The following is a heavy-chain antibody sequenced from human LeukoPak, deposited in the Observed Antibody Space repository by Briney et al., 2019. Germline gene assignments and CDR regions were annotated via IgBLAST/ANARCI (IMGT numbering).Heavy chain of an antibody. Sequence: GGSLRLSCAASGFTFSSYWMSWVRQAPGKGLEWVANIKQDGSEKYYVDSVKGRFTISRDNAKNSLYLQMNSLRAEDTAVYYCARDSVVVPAAIVEGVGYYYYYYMGVWGKGTTVTVSS. CDR2: IKQDGSEK. CDR3: ARDSVVVPAAIVEGVGYYYYYYMGV. D-gene: IGHD2-2*02. V-gene: IGHV3-7*01. CDR1: GFTFSSYW. J-gene: IGHJ6*03.